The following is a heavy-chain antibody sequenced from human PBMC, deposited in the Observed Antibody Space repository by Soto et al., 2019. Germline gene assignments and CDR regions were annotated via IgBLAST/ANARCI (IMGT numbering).Heavy chain of an antibody. V-gene: IGHV4-39*01. Sequence: SETLSLTCTVSGGSISSSSYYWGWIRQPPGKGLEWIGSIYYSGSTYYNPSLKSRVTISVDTSKNQFSLKLSSVTAADTAVYYCVITDAWYSSSMGAFDYWGQGTLVTVSS. CDR3: VITDAWYSSSMGAFDY. CDR1: GGSISSSSYY. J-gene: IGHJ4*02. D-gene: IGHD6-6*01. CDR2: IYYSGST.